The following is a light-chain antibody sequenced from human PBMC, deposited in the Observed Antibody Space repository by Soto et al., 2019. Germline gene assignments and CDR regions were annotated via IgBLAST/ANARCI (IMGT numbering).Light chain of an antibody. J-gene: IGKJ2*01. V-gene: IGKV3-20*01. CDR2: GTS. Sequence: EIVLTQSPGTLSLSPGERVTLSCRASQSVNSDYLAWYHQKPGQAPRLLIYGTSTKAVGIPDSFSGSGSGTDFTLTISRLEPEDFAVYYCQQYCSSPRYIFGQGTKLEIK. CDR3: QQYCSSPRYI. CDR1: QSVNSDY.